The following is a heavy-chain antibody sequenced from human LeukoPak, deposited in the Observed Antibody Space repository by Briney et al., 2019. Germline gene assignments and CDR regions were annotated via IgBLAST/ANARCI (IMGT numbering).Heavy chain of an antibody. CDR2: IRYDGSNK. Sequence: PGGSLRLSCAASGFTFSSYGMHWVRQAPGKGLEWVAFIRYDGSNKYYADSVKGRFTISRDNFKNTLYLQMNGLRAEDTAVYYCAKDGDYYDSSGYPGGDYWGQGTLVTVSS. J-gene: IGHJ4*02. V-gene: IGHV3-30*02. CDR3: AKDGDYYDSSGYPGGDY. CDR1: GFTFSSYG. D-gene: IGHD3-22*01.